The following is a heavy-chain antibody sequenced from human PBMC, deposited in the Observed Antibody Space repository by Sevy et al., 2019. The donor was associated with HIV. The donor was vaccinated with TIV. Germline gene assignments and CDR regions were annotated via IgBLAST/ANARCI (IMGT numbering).Heavy chain of an antibody. V-gene: IGHV4-39*01. CDR3: ARHRAYCSDGSCYSPWYFNL. CDR2: IYYSGST. Sequence: SETLSLTCTVSGGSISSSSYYWGWIRQPPGKGLEWIGSIYYSGSTYYNPSLKSRVTISVDTSKNQFSLGLSSVTAADTALYYCARHRAYCSDGSCYSPWYFNLWGRGTLVTVSS. J-gene: IGHJ2*01. CDR1: GGSISSSSYY. D-gene: IGHD2-15*01.